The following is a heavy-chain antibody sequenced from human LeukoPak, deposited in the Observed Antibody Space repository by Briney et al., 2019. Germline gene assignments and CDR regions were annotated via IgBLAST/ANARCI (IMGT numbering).Heavy chain of an antibody. D-gene: IGHD3-3*01. CDR3: ARESRVLEWLLYDRGEVGWEDY. CDR1: GYTFTTYG. V-gene: IGHV1-18*01. CDR2: IITYNGDT. Sequence: ASVKVSCKASGYTFTTYGINWVRQAPGQGLEWMGWIITYNGDTNYAQKFQSRVTMTRDTSTNTAYMELMSLRSDDTAVYYCARESRVLEWLLYDRGEVGWEDYWGQGTLVTVSS. J-gene: IGHJ4*02.